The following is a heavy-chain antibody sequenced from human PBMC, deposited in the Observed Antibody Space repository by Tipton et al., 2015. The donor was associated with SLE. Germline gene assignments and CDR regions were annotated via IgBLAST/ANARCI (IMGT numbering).Heavy chain of an antibody. Sequence: LRLSCAVYGGSFSGYYWSWIRQPPGKGLEWIGEIYHSGSTNYNPSLKSRVTISVDTSKNQFSLKVRSVTAADTAVYFCAKLAGRRFPFDPWGQGTLVTVSS. CDR1: GGSFSGYY. CDR2: IYHSGST. J-gene: IGHJ5*02. D-gene: IGHD6-6*01. CDR3: AKLAGRRFPFDP. V-gene: IGHV4-34*01.